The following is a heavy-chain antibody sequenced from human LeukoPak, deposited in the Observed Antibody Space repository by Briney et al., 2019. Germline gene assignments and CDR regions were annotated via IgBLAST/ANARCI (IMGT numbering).Heavy chain of an antibody. V-gene: IGHV3-23*01. D-gene: IGHD3-22*01. Sequence: PGGSLRLSCAASGFTFSKFAMSWVRQAPGKGLEWVSAISGNGTSTYYADSVKGRFTISRDNAKNSLYLQVNSLRDEDTAIYYCARRGRSGSGYPDTFDIWGQGTMVTVSS. CDR3: ARRGRSGSGYPDTFDI. CDR1: GFTFSKFA. J-gene: IGHJ3*02. CDR2: ISGNGTST.